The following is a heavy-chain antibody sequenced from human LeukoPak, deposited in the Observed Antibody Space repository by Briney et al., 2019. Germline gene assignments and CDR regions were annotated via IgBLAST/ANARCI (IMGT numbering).Heavy chain of an antibody. V-gene: IGHV3-48*01. D-gene: IGHD3-16*02. CDR2: ISSSGSTI. J-gene: IGHJ4*02. Sequence: PGGSLRLSCAASGFTFSSYSMNWVRQAPGKGLEWVSYISSSGSTIYYADSVEGRFTISRDNAKNSMYLQMNSLRAEDTAVYYCARDRPSGVSYYDYVWGSYPWVLDYWGQGTLVTVSS. CDR3: ARDRPSGVSYYDYVWGSYPWVLDY. CDR1: GFTFSSYS.